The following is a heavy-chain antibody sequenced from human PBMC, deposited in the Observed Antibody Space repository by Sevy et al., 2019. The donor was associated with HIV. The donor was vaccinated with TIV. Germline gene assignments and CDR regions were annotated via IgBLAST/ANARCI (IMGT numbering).Heavy chain of an antibody. J-gene: IGHJ6*02. CDR2: ISSSSSTI. V-gene: IGHV3-48*02. Sequence: GSLRLSCAASGFTFSSYSMNWVRQDPGKGLEWVSYISSSSSTIYYADSVKGRFTISRDNAKNSLYLQMNSLRDEDTAVYYCARDLRSGGSTYYYYYYGMDVWGQGTTVTVSS. CDR3: ARDLRSGGSTYYYYYYGMDV. CDR1: GFTFSSYS. D-gene: IGHD1-26*01.